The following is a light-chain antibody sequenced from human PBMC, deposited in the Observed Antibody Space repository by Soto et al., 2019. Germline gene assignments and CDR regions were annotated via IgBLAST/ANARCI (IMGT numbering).Light chain of an antibody. J-gene: IGKJ4*01. CDR1: QGSSSW. Sequence: IHMTQSPVSVSASVGDRVTITCRASQGSSSWLAWYQQKPGKSPTLWIYKASNLQTGVPSRFSGSGSGTAFTLTISSLQPEDVATYYCQQTSSFPLTFGGGTKVDIK. CDR3: QQTSSFPLT. CDR2: KAS. V-gene: IGKV1-12*01.